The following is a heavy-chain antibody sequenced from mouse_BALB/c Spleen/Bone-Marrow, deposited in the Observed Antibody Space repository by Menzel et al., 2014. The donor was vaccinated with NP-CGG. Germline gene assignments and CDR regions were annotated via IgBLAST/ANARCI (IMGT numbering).Heavy chain of an antibody. D-gene: IGHD1-1*01. CDR1: GFSLTDYG. V-gene: IGHV2-6-7*01. CDR3: AIDRNGSSWDWFAY. CDR2: IWGDGST. Sequence: VMLVESGPGLVAPSQSLSITCTVSGFSLTDYGINWVRQPPGKGLEWLGTIWGDGSTDYNSVHKSRLSKSKDNSKNQVFYKMNSLQNDDTARYYCAIDRNGSSWDWFAYWGQGTPGTVSA. J-gene: IGHJ3*01.